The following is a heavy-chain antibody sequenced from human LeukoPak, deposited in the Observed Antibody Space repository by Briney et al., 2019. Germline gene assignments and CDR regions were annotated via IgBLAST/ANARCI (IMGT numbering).Heavy chain of an antibody. CDR2: IYYSGST. Sequence: SETLSLTCTVSGASISSYYWSWIRQPPGKGLEWIGGIYYSGSTYYNPSLKSRVTISADTSKNQFSLKLSSVTAADTAVYYCARDQEYSSSEFDLWGQGTLATV. J-gene: IGHJ5*02. CDR1: GASISSYY. D-gene: IGHD2/OR15-2a*01. V-gene: IGHV4-39*07. CDR3: ARDQEYSSSEFDL.